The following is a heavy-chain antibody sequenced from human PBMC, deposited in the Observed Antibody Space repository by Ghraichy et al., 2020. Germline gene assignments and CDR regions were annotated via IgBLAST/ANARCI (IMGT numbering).Heavy chain of an antibody. Sequence: GGSLRLSCAASGFTFSSYAMSWVRQAPGKGLEWVSAISGSGGSTYYADSVKGRFTISRDNSKNTLYLQMNSLRAEDTAVYYCAKEGDLLYSSSPAGGLWGQGTLVTVSS. CDR1: GFTFSSYA. D-gene: IGHD6-6*01. CDR2: ISGSGGST. V-gene: IGHV3-23*01. CDR3: AKEGDLLYSSSPAGGL. J-gene: IGHJ4*02.